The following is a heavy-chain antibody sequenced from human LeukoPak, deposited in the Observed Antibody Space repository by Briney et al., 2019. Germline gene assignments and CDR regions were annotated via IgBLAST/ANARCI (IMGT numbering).Heavy chain of an antibody. D-gene: IGHD3-10*01. CDR3: ARDPVTRFGDLGYDLDY. V-gene: IGHV3-11*01. Sequence: GGSLRLSCAASGFTFSDYYMSWIRQAPGKGLEWVSYISSSGSTIYYADSVKGRFAISGDNAKNSLYLQMNSLRAEDTAVYYCARDPVTRFGDLGYDLDYWGQGTLVTVSS. J-gene: IGHJ4*02. CDR1: GFTFSDYY. CDR2: ISSSGSTI.